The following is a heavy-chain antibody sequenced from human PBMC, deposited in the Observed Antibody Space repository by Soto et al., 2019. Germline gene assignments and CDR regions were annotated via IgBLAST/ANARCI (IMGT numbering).Heavy chain of an antibody. J-gene: IGHJ4*01. Sequence: QLQLQESGPGLVKPSETLSLTCTVSGGSISSSSYYWGWIRQPPGKGLEWIGSIYYSGSTYYNPSLKSRVTISVDTSKNQFSLKLSSVTAADTAVYYCASATVTAKFFDFWGRGTLVTVSS. V-gene: IGHV4-39*01. CDR3: ASATVTAKFFDF. CDR2: IYYSGST. D-gene: IGHD4-17*01. CDR1: GGSISSSSYY.